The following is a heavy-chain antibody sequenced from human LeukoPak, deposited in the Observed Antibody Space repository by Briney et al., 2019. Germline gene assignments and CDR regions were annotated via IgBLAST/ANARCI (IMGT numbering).Heavy chain of an antibody. D-gene: IGHD3-22*01. Sequence: ASVKVSCKASGYTFTSYGIGWVRQAPGQGLEWMGWISAYNGNTNYAQKLQGRVTMTTDTSTSTAYMELRSLRSDDTAVYYCALFSSGYYYDAFDIWGQGTMVTVSS. CDR1: GYTFTSYG. V-gene: IGHV1-18*01. CDR3: ALFSSGYYYDAFDI. J-gene: IGHJ3*02. CDR2: ISAYNGNT.